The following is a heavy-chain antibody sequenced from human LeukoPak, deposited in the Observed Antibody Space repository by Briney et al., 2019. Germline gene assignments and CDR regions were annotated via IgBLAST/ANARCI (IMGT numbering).Heavy chain of an antibody. CDR3: AREHSSSWYMNLYYFDY. Sequence: SETLSLTCTVSGGSISSSSYYWGWIRQPPGKGLEWIGEINHSGSTNYNPSLKSRVTISVDTSKNQFSLKLSSVTAADTAVYYCAREHSSSWYMNLYYFDYWGQGTLVTVSS. CDR1: GGSISSSSYY. V-gene: IGHV4-39*07. CDR2: INHSGST. D-gene: IGHD6-13*01. J-gene: IGHJ4*02.